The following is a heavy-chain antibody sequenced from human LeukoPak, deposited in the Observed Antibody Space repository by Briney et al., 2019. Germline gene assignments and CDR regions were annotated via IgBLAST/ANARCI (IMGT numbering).Heavy chain of an antibody. CDR2: IYSGGST. Sequence: GGSLRLSCAASGFTFHDYAMHWVRQAPGKGLEWVSVIYSGGSTYYADSVKGRFTISRDNSKNTLHLQMNSLRAEDTALYYCARDTADYYYYYGMDVWGQGTTVTVSS. CDR3: ARDTADYYYYYGMDV. D-gene: IGHD4-17*01. J-gene: IGHJ6*02. V-gene: IGHV3-66*01. CDR1: GFTFHDYA.